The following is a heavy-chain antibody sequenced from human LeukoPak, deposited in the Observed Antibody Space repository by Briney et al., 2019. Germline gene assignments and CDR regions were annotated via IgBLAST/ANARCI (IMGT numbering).Heavy chain of an antibody. CDR2: TIPIFGTA. Sequence: GASVKVSCKASGGTFSSYAISWVRQAPGQGLEWMGGTIPIFGTANYAQKFQGRVTITTDESTSTAYMELSSLRSEDTAVYYCARVDSSGYHSDYWGQGTLVTVSS. CDR3: ARVDSSGYHSDY. V-gene: IGHV1-69*05. J-gene: IGHJ4*02. D-gene: IGHD3-22*01. CDR1: GGTFSSYA.